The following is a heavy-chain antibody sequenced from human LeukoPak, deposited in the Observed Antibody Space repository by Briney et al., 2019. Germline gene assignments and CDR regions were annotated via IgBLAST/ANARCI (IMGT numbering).Heavy chain of an antibody. Sequence: SETLSLTRTVSGGSISSYYWSWIRQPPGKGLEWIGYIYYSGSTYYNPSLKSRVTISVDTSKNQFSLELSSVTAADTAVYYCARGVATVTNLYWGQGTLVTVSS. D-gene: IGHD4-17*01. V-gene: IGHV4-59*08. CDR2: IYYSGST. CDR1: GGSISSYY. CDR3: ARGVATVTNLY. J-gene: IGHJ4*02.